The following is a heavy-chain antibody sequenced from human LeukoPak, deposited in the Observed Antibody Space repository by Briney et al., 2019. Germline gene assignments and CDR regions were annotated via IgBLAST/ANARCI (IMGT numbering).Heavy chain of an antibody. J-gene: IGHJ4*02. CDR2: TYYSGNT. CDR1: GVSISSSNSY. CDR3: ARQTGSGLFILP. D-gene: IGHD3/OR15-3a*01. V-gene: IGHV4-39*01. Sequence: SETLSLTCTVSGVSISSSNSYWGWTRQPPGKGLEWIGSTYYSGNTYYNASLKSQVSISIDTSKNQFSLRLTSVTAADTAVYYCARQTGSGLFILPGGQGTLVTVSS.